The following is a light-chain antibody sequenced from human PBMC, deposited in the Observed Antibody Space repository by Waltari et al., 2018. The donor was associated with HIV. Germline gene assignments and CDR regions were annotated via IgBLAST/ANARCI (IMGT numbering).Light chain of an antibody. CDR2: DTS. V-gene: IGLV7-46*01. CDR3: YSTDSSGNHRV. Sequence: QPVVTQEPSLTVSPGGTVTLTCGSSTGPVTSGHHPYWFQQKSGQAPRTLIYDTSNKHSWTPARFSGSLLGGKAALTLSGAQPEDEADYYCYSTDSSGNHRVFGGGTKLTVL. CDR1: TGPVTSGHH. J-gene: IGLJ2*01.